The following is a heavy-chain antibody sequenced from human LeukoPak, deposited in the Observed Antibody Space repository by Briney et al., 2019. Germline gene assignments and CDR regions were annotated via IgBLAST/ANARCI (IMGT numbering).Heavy chain of an antibody. V-gene: IGHV3-23*01. CDR1: GFTFNNYA. Sequence: GGSLRLSCAGSGFTFNNYAMSWVHQTPRKGLEWVSTISISGDGTYYADPVKGRFTMSRDKSKNTLYLQMSSLRAEDTAVYYCAKAVVGAYFFDYWGQGTLVTVSS. D-gene: IGHD1-26*01. CDR3: AKAVVGAYFFDY. CDR2: ISISGDGT. J-gene: IGHJ4*02.